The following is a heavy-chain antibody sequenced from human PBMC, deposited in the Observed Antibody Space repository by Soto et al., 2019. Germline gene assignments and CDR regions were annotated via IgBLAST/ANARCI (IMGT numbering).Heavy chain of an antibody. Sequence: EVQLLESGGGLVQPGGSLRLSCAASGFTFSNYAVTWVRQAPGKGLEWVSTISGSGGSTYYADSVKGRFTISRDNSKNTPYLQMNSLRAEDTAVYYCVKDQGSSWYEIDYWGQGTLVTVSS. CDR3: VKDQGSSWYEIDY. CDR1: GFTFSNYA. J-gene: IGHJ4*02. CDR2: ISGSGGST. V-gene: IGHV3-23*01. D-gene: IGHD6-13*01.